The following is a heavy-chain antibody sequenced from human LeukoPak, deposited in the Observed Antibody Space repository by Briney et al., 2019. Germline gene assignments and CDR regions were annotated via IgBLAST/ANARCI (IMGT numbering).Heavy chain of an antibody. Sequence: APVKVSCKATGYTFTGYYMHWVRQAPGQGLEWMGWINPNSGGTNYTQKFQGRVTMTRDTSISTAYMELSRLRSDDTAVYYCARDPYGYYFDYWGQGTLVTVSS. D-gene: IGHD4-17*01. CDR2: INPNSGGT. J-gene: IGHJ4*02. CDR1: GYTFTGYY. V-gene: IGHV1-2*02. CDR3: ARDPYGYYFDY.